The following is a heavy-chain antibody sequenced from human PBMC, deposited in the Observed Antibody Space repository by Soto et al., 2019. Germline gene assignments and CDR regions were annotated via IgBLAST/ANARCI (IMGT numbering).Heavy chain of an antibody. CDR1: GYTFTSYG. J-gene: IGHJ6*02. D-gene: IGHD3-3*01. V-gene: IGHV1-18*01. CDR2: ISAYNGNT. Sequence: ASVKVSCKASGYTFTSYGISWVRQAPGQGLEWMGWISAYNGNTNYAQKLQGRVTMTTDTSTSTAYMELRSLRSDDTAVYYCARDTQTIFGVVLPVLGYYGMDVWGQGTTVTVS. CDR3: ARDTQTIFGVVLPVLGYYGMDV.